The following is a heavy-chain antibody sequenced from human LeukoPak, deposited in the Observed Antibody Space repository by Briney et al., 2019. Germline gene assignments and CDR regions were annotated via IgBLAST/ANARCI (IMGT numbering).Heavy chain of an antibody. V-gene: IGHV3-23*01. CDR1: GFTLSSYT. J-gene: IGHJ4*02. Sequence: GGSLRLSCAASGFTLSSYTMSWVRQAPGKGLEWVSAISDGGGTTYYTDSVKGRFSISRDTSKSTLYLQMNSLRAEDTALYYCAKFRTSSGPRDFDSWGRRTPVTVSS. D-gene: IGHD1-1*01. CDR3: AKFRTSSGPRDFDS. CDR2: ISDGGGTT.